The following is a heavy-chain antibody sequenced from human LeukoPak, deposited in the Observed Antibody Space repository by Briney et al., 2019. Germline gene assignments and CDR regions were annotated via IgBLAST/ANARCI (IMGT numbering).Heavy chain of an antibody. CDR3: TRGWLQSGFGY. J-gene: IGHJ4*02. CDR1: GVRVSGTSAC. CDR2: TYYTSTWYN. D-gene: IGHD5-24*01. V-gene: IGHV6-1*01. Sequence: PSQTLSLTCVISGVRVSGTSACSNWIRHSPLKCLEWLGRTYYTSTWYNDYAVSVRGRILITPDTSKNQFSLQLNSVTPDDTAVYYCTRGWLQSGFGYWGQGTLVTVSS.